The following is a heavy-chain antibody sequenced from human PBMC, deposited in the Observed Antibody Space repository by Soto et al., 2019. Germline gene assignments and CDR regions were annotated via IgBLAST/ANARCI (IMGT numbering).Heavy chain of an antibody. D-gene: IGHD6-19*01. J-gene: IGHJ3*02. Sequence: GGSLRLSCAASGFTFSSHWMHWVRQAPGKGLVWDSRINSDGSSTSYADSVKGRFTISRDNAKNTLYLQMNSLRAEDTAVYYCATGIAVAGRQSGPLDIWGQGTMVTV. CDR1: GFTFSSHW. CDR3: ATGIAVAGRQSGPLDI. CDR2: INSDGSST. V-gene: IGHV3-74*01.